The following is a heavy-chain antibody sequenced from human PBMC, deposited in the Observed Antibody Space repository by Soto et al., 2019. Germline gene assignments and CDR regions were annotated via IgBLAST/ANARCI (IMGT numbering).Heavy chain of an antibody. V-gene: IGHV4-59*01. CDR1: GGSISNYY. J-gene: IGHJ4*02. CDR2: IYSSGST. Sequence: SETLSLTCTVSGGSISNYYWNWIRQSPGKGLEWIGYIYSSGSTHYNPSLQNRVTISIDTSKNQVSLKVNSVTAADTAVYYCALRSMAVVPEDWGQGILVTVSS. CDR3: ALRSMAVVPED. D-gene: IGHD3-22*01.